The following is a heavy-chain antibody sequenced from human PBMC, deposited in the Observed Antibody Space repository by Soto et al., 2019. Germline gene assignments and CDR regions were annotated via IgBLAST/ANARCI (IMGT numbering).Heavy chain of an antibody. J-gene: IGHJ6*02. CDR1: GGTFSSYA. V-gene: IGHV1-69*13. D-gene: IGHD3-9*01. CDR2: IIPIFGTA. CDR3: ARDQTLSYDILTGYYRPDYYYGMDV. Sequence: ASVKVSCKASGGTFSSYAISWVRQAPGQGLEWMGGIIPIFGTANYAQKFQGRVTITADESTSTAYMELSSLRSEDTAVYYCARDQTLSYDILTGYYRPDYYYGMDVWGQGTTVTVSS.